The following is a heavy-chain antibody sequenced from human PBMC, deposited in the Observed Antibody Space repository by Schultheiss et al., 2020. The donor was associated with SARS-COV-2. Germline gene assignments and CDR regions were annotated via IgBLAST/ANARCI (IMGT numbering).Heavy chain of an antibody. CDR3: ARLWGDRGMDV. CDR1: GFTFSMYW. J-gene: IGHJ6*02. D-gene: IGHD3-10*01. V-gene: IGHV3-74*01. CDR2: INSDGSST. Sequence: GGSLRLSCVASGFTFSMYWMHWVRQAPGKGLVWVSRINSDGSSTTYADSVKGRFTTSRDNAKNTVYLQMNSLRADDTAVYYCARLWGDRGMDVWGQGTTVTVSS.